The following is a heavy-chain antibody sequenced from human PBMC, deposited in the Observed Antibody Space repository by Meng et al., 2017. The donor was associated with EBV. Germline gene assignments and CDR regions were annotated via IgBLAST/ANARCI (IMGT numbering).Heavy chain of an antibody. CDR3: AKGADLAAAGTFWFDP. J-gene: IGHJ5*02. D-gene: IGHD6-13*01. V-gene: IGHV1-2*06. CDR1: GSTFTGYY. Sequence: QGPLVPLGAGVKKPGASGKVSGKASGSTFTGYYMDWVRQAPGTGLEWMGRINPNSGGTNYAQKFQGRVTMTRDTSISTAYMELSRLRSDDTAVYYCAKGADLAAAGTFWFDPWGQGTLVTVSS. CDR2: INPNSGGT.